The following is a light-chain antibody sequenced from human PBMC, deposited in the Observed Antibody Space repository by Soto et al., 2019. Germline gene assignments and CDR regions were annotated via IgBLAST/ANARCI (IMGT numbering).Light chain of an antibody. CDR2: DVS. CDR3: SSYTSSSTLVV. CDR1: SSDVGGYNY. Sequence: QSALTQPASVSASPGQSITISCTGTSSDVGGYNYVSWYQQHPGKAPKLMIFDVSNRPSGVSNRFSGSKSGNTASLTISGLQAEDDADYYCSSYTSSSTLVVFGGGTKVTVL. J-gene: IGLJ2*01. V-gene: IGLV2-14*01.